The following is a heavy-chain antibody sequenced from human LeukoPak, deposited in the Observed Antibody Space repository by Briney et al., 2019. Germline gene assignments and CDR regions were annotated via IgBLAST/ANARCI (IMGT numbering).Heavy chain of an antibody. CDR3: ARHDDFWSGYSNWFDP. D-gene: IGHD3-3*01. CDR1: GGSISSYY. V-gene: IGHV4-39*01. Sequence: SETLSLTCTVSGGSISSYYWSWIRQPPGKGLEWIGSIYYSGTTYYNPSLKSRVTISVDTSKNQFSLKLSSVTAADTAVYYCARHDDFWSGYSNWFDPWGQGTLVTVSS. CDR2: IYYSGTT. J-gene: IGHJ5*02.